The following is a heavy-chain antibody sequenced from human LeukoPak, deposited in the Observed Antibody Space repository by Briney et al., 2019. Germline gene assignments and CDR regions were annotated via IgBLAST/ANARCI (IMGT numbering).Heavy chain of an antibody. CDR2: NSDGIST. J-gene: IGHJ4*02. CDR1: RFTFSRYW. Sequence: GGSPRLSCAASRFTFSRYWMHWGPQAPGEGVVWGSRNSDGISTSYAASVKSRFTISRDTAKNPLSLQMNSLRAEDTAVYYCARDGNYYHRSRPADYWGQGTLVTVSS. CDR3: ARDGNYYHRSRPADY. D-gene: IGHD3-22*01. V-gene: IGHV3-74*01.